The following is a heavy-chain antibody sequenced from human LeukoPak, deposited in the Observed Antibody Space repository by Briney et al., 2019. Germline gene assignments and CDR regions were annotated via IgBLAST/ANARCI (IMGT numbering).Heavy chain of an antibody. CDR3: VGATRWLAYDY. V-gene: IGHV3-53*01. D-gene: IGHD6-19*01. J-gene: IGHJ4*02. Sequence: PGGSLRLSCAASGFTFSNAWMSWVRQAPGKGLEWVSVIYDGGNTNYADSVKGRFTISRDTSKNTLFLQMNSLRAEDTGVYYCVGATRWLAYDYWGQGTLVTVSS. CDR1: GFTFSNAW. CDR2: IYDGGNT.